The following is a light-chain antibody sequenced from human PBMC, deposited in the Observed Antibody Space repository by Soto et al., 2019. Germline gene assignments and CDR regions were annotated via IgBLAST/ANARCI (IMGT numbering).Light chain of an antibody. CDR3: CSYTTSNTFV. J-gene: IGLJ1*01. CDR1: SSDVGAYNY. V-gene: IGLV2-14*01. Sequence: QSVLTQPASASGSLGQSITISCSGNSSDVGAYNYVSWYQQYPGKAPKLMIYHVTDRPSGVSNRFSGSKSGNTASLTISGLQAEDEADYYCCSYTTSNTFVFGTGTKVTVL. CDR2: HVT.